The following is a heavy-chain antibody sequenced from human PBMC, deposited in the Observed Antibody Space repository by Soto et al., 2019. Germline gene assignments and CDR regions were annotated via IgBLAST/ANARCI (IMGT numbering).Heavy chain of an antibody. CDR1: GGSISSYY. Sequence: SETLSLTGTVAGGSISSYYWSWIRQPPGKGLEWIGYIYYSGSTNYNPSLKSRVTISVDTSKNQFSLKLSSVTAADTAVYHCAGRXLRFXEWLPRWDYYYMDVWGKGTTVTVSS. CDR2: IYYSGST. CDR3: AGRXLRFXEWLPRWDYYYMDV. D-gene: IGHD3-3*01. V-gene: IGHV4-59*01. J-gene: IGHJ6*03.